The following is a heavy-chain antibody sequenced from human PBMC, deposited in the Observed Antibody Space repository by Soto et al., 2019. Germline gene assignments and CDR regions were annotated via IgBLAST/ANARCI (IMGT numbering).Heavy chain of an antibody. CDR3: ARGVSWLQGLPYGMDV. CDR1: GGTFSSCA. D-gene: IGHD5-12*01. J-gene: IGHJ6*02. V-gene: IGHV1-69*13. CDR2: IIPIFGTA. Sequence: SVKVSCKASGGTFSSCAISWVRQAPGQGLEWMGGIIPIFGTANYAQKFQGKVTITADESTSTAYMELSSLRSEDTAVYYCARGVSWLQGLPYGMDVWGQGTTVTVSS.